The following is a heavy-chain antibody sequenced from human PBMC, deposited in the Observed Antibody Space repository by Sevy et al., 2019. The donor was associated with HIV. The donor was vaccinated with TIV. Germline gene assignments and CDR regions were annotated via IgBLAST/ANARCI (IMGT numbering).Heavy chain of an antibody. J-gene: IGHJ4*02. CDR2: FDPEDGER. CDR3: ATTKEYYDSSGYPFDS. V-gene: IGHV1-24*01. Sequence: ASVKVSCKVTGYTLTEFSMHWVRQAPGKGLEWMGTFDPEDGERIYSQKFQVRFTMTEDTSTHTAYMELNSLGSEDTAVYYCATTKEYYDSSGYPFDSWGQGTLVTVSS. D-gene: IGHD3-22*01. CDR1: GYTLTEFS.